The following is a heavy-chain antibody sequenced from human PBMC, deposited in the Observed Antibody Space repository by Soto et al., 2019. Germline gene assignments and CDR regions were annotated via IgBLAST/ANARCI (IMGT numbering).Heavy chain of an antibody. J-gene: IGHJ6*02. Sequence: ASVKVSCKSSGYTFTGYYMHWVRQAPGQGLEWMGWINPNSGGTNYAQKFQGWVTMTRDTSISTAYMELSRLRSDDTAVYYCARSTGTVTYGMDVWGQGTTVTV. CDR1: GYTFTGYY. CDR2: INPNSGGT. CDR3: ARSTGTVTYGMDV. D-gene: IGHD1-1*01. V-gene: IGHV1-2*04.